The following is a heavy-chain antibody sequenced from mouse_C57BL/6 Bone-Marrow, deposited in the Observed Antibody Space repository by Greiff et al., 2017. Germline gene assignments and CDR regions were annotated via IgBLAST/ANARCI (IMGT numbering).Heavy chain of an antibody. CDR2: IHPNSGST. D-gene: IGHD2-4*01. CDR1: GYTFTSYW. V-gene: IGHV1-64*01. Sequence: VQLQQPGAELVKPGASVKLSCKASGYTFTSYWMHWVKQRPGQGLEWIGMIHPNSGSTNYNEKFKSKATLTVDKSSSTAYMQLSSLTSEDSAVYYCARSGDYDRNYYAMDYWGQGTSVTVSS. J-gene: IGHJ4*01. CDR3: ARSGDYDRNYYAMDY.